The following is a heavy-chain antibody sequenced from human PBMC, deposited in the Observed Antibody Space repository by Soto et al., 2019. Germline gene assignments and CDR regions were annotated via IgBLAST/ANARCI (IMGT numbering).Heavy chain of an antibody. V-gene: IGHV3-11*01. CDR2: ISSSGSTI. CDR1: GFTFSDYY. D-gene: IGHD2-2*01. CDR3: ARDHRPNVGVVPAAVYGFDI. J-gene: IGHJ3*02. Sequence: GGSLRLSCAASGFTFSDYYMSWIRQAPGKGLEWVSYISSSGSTIYYADSVKGRFTISRDNAKNSLYLQMNSLRAEDTAVYYCARDHRPNVGVVPAAVYGFDIWGQGTMVTVSS.